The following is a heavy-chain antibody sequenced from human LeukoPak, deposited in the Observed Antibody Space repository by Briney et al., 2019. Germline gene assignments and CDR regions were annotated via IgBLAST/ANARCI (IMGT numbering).Heavy chain of an antibody. V-gene: IGHV4-39*01. CDR3: AGSDYYYYMDV. D-gene: IGHD3-10*01. CDR1: GGSISSSSYY. J-gene: IGHJ6*03. CDR2: IYHSGST. Sequence: LETLSLTCTVSGGSISSSSYYWGWIRQPPGKGLEWIGSIYHSGSTYYNPSLKSRVTISVDTSKNQFSLKLSSVTAADTAVFYCAGSDYYYYMDVWGKGTTVTVSS.